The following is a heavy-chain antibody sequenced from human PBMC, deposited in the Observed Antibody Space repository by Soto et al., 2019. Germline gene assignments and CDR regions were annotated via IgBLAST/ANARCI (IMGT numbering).Heavy chain of an antibody. J-gene: IGHJ4*02. Sequence: QVQLVESGGGVVQPGRSLRLSCAASGFTFSSYGMHWVRQAPGKGLEWVAVISYDGSNKYYADSVKGRFTISRDNSKNTLYLQMNSLRAEDTAVYYCAKGLWIQLWFPGDFDYWGQGTLVTVPS. CDR2: ISYDGSNK. CDR3: AKGLWIQLWFPGDFDY. CDR1: GFTFSSYG. V-gene: IGHV3-30*18. D-gene: IGHD5-18*01.